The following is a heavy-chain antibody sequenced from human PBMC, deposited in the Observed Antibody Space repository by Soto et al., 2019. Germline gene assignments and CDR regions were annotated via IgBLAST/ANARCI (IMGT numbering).Heavy chain of an antibody. CDR2: ILPIFGTT. D-gene: IGHD7-27*01. CDR1: GGTFNIYN. J-gene: IGHJ6*02. V-gene: IGHV1-69*01. Sequence: QVQLVQSGAEVKKPGSSVKVSCKASGGTFNIYNINWVRQAPGQGLEWMGGILPIFGTTNYAQMFQGRLTIIADDSTSTAYMELSSLRSEDTAVYYCARDETGDSYYYSYGMDVWGQGTTVTVTS. CDR3: ARDETGDSYYYSYGMDV.